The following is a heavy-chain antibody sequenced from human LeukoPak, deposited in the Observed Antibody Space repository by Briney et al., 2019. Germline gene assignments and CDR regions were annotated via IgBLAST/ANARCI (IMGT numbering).Heavy chain of an antibody. CDR3: ARGFRGDNFDY. Sequence: PSQTLSLTCTVSGGSISSGSYYWSWIRQPAGKGLEWIGRIYTSGSTNYNPSLKSRVTISVDTSKNQFSLKLSSVTAADTAVYFCARGFRGDNFDYWGQGTLVTVSS. CDR1: GGSISSGSYY. CDR2: IYTSGST. D-gene: IGHD7-27*01. V-gene: IGHV4-61*02. J-gene: IGHJ4*02.